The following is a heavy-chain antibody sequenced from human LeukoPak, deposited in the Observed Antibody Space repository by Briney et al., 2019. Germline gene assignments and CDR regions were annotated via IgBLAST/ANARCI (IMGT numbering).Heavy chain of an antibody. Sequence: PGGSLRLSCAASGFTFSSYAMSWVRQAPGKGLEWVSGIIGSGGGTYYADSVKGRFTISRDNSKNTLYLQMNSLRAEDAAEYYCAKSGGGYTYGNSFDCWGQGTLVTVSS. V-gene: IGHV3-23*01. CDR1: GFTFSSYA. CDR3: AKSGGGYTYGNSFDC. CDR2: IIGSGGGT. D-gene: IGHD5-18*01. J-gene: IGHJ5*01.